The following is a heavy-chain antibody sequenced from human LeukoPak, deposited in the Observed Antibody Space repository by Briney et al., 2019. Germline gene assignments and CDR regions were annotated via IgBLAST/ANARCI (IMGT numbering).Heavy chain of an antibody. Sequence: SETLSLTCAVSGYSISSGYYWGWIRQPPGKGLGWIGSIYHSGSTYYNPSLKSRVTISVDTSKNQFSLKLSSVTAADTAVYYCARHAGHLPAYFDYWGQGTLVTVSS. CDR3: ARHAGHLPAYFDY. CDR2: IYHSGST. CDR1: GYSISSGYY. D-gene: IGHD2-2*01. J-gene: IGHJ4*02. V-gene: IGHV4-38-2*01.